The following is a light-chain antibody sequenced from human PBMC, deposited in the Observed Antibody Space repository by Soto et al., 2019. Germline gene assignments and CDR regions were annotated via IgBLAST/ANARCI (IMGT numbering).Light chain of an antibody. CDR1: QSVSSIY. CDR3: QQYGSSPRT. V-gene: IGKV3-20*01. CDR2: GAS. J-gene: IGKJ1*01. Sequence: EIVITQSPGTLSLSPGERATLSCRASQSVSSIYLVWYQQKPGQAPRLLIYGASSRATGIPDRFSGSGSGTDFTLTISRLEPEDFAVYYCQQYGSSPRTFGQGTKV.